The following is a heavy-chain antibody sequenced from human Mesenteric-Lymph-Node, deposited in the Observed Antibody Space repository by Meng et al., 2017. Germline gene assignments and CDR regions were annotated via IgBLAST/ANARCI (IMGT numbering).Heavy chain of an antibody. Sequence: SETLSLTCAVDGESLSDYYWSWVRQSPGKGLEWIGEIHHSGATTYNPSLKSRVTLSLDTSKNQFSLRLSSVTAADTAMYYCARDRLITAAATSKLDIWGQGTLVTVSS. CDR2: IHHSGAT. CDR3: ARDRLITAAATSKLDI. CDR1: GESLSDYY. D-gene: IGHD6-13*01. J-gene: IGHJ4*02. V-gene: IGHV4-34*01.